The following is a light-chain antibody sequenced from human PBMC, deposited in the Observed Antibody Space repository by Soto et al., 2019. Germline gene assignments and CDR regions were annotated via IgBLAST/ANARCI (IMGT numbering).Light chain of an antibody. J-gene: IGLJ1*01. Sequence: QSVLTQPPSVSGSPGQSVAISCTGTSSDVGSNNRVSWYQQPPGSAPKLIIYDVSNRPSGIPDRFSGSKSANTASLTISGLQTEDEADYYCSSYTTSNTYVFGTGTKVTVL. CDR2: DVS. CDR1: SSDVGSNNR. V-gene: IGLV2-18*02. CDR3: SSYTTSNTYV.